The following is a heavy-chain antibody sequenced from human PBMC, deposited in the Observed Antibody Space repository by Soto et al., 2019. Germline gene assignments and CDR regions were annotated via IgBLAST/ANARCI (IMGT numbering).Heavy chain of an antibody. CDR2: IYNEFT. CDR1: GFTVTEIY. D-gene: IGHD2-15*01. J-gene: IGHJ3*02. Sequence: EVQLVESGGGLVQPGGSLRLSCGASGFTVTEIYMNWVRQAPGKGLEWVSVIYNEFTDYADSVRGRFSISTDSSKNALYLQMNSLRAEDSAVYYCVREPRYCSGGSCSIMGDAFDSWGQGTMVTVSS. V-gene: IGHV3-66*01. CDR3: VREPRYCSGGSCSIMGDAFDS.